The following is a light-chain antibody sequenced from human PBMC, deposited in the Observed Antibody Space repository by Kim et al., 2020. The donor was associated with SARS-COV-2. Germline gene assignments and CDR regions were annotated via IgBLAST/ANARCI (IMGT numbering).Light chain of an antibody. Sequence: SASVGDRVTITCRASQSISSYLNWFQQKPGKAPKLLIYAASSLQSGVPSRFSGSGSGTDFTLTISSLQPEDSAGYYCQQSYSTPYTFGQGTKLEI. J-gene: IGKJ2*01. CDR3: QQSYSTPYT. CDR2: AAS. V-gene: IGKV1-39*01. CDR1: QSISSY.